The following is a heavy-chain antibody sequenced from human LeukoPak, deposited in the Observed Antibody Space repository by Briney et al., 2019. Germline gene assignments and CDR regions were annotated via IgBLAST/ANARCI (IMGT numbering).Heavy chain of an antibody. CDR2: IYYSGHI. CDR3: ARGQWEPLGPFDA. V-gene: IGHV4-30-4*01. J-gene: IGHJ4*02. D-gene: IGHD1-26*01. Sequence: SETLSLTCTVSGGSISGGNNYWSWIRQPPGKGPEWIGYIYYSGHIYYSPSLKSRISISMDTSKNRFSLKLTSVTVADTAVYYCARGQWEPLGPFDAWGQGTLVTVSA. CDR1: GGSISGGNNY.